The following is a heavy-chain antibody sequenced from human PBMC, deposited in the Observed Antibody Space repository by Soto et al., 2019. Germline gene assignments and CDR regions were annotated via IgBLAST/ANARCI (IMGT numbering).Heavy chain of an antibody. CDR1: VYTFTCYY. J-gene: IGHJ4*02. CDR2: INPNSGGT. CDR3: ARASARASDD. V-gene: IGHV1-2*02. Sequence: EXSVKVSCTASVYTFTCYYMNWVRQAPGQGLEWMGWINPNSGGTNYSQKFQGRVTMTRDTSISTAYMELSRLRSDDTAVYYCARASARASDDCGQGTLVTVSS.